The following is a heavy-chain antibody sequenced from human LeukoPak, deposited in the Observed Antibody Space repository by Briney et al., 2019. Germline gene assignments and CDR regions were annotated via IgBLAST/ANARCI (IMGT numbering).Heavy chain of an antibody. CDR1: GFTFSSYG. Sequence: GGSLRLSCAASGFTFSSYGMHWVRQAPGKGLEWVAFIRYDGSNKYYADSVKGRFTISRDNAKNSLYLQMNSLRAEDTAVHYCARERLLWFGELGASMDVWGKGTTVTISS. J-gene: IGHJ6*03. D-gene: IGHD3-10*01. CDR3: ARERLLWFGELGASMDV. CDR2: IRYDGSNK. V-gene: IGHV3-30*02.